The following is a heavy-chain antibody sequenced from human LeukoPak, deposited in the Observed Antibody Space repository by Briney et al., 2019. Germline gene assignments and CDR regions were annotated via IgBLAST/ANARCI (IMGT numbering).Heavy chain of an antibody. Sequence: GESLKVSCKGSGYSCTSYWIGWVRQMPGEGLEGMGVIYPGDSDTRYSPTFQGQVTISADKSISTAYLHWSSLKASDTATYDCGGHAAGNPYLGGMDVWGQGNTVTVSS. CDR2: IYPGDSDT. J-gene: IGHJ6*02. V-gene: IGHV5-51*01. D-gene: IGHD4-23*01. CDR3: GGHAAGNPYLGGMDV. CDR1: GYSCTSYW.